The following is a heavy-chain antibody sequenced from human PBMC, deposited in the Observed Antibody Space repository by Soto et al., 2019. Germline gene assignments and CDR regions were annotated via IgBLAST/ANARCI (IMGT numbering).Heavy chain of an antibody. CDR1: GYTFTGNY. CDR3: ARERRGRSFDI. CDR2: INPNSGAT. Sequence: ASVKVSCKASGYTFTGNYLHWVRQAPGQRLEWMWWINPNSGATNYPQKLQGWVTMTRDTSISTVYMEMKRLRSDDTAIYYCARERRGRSFDIWGQGTMVTV. J-gene: IGHJ3*02. V-gene: IGHV1-2*04.